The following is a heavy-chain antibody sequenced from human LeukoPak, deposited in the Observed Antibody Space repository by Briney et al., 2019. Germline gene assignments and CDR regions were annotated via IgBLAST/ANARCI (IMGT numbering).Heavy chain of an antibody. D-gene: IGHD3-10*01. CDR1: GFNLNTYW. V-gene: IGHV3-74*01. J-gene: IGHJ4*02. Sequence: GSLSLSCAASGFNLNTYWMHWVRPTPGKGLVWVARINSDGTSTDYSDFVEGRFTISRDNAKNTLYLQMNSLRVDDTAVYYCVRVTLIREGFDLWGQGTLVTVSS. CDR2: INSDGTST. CDR3: VRVTLIREGFDL.